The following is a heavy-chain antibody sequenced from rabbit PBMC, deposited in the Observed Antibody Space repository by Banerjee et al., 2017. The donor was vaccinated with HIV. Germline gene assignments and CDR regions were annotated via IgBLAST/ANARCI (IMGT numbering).Heavy chain of an antibody. CDR2: VYTGSGVT. D-gene: IGHD6-1*01. CDR1: GFSLSSGYD. CDR3: ARDYAGGAGYGYSRDDGMDL. J-gene: IGHJ6*01. Sequence: QSLEESGGDLVKPGGSLTLTCKASGFSLSSGYDMCWVRQAPGKGLEWIGYVYTGSGVTWYADWVNGRFTISKASSTTVTLKLNSLTAADTATYFCARDYAGGAGYGYSRDDGMDLWGPGTLVTVS. V-gene: IGHV1S40*01.